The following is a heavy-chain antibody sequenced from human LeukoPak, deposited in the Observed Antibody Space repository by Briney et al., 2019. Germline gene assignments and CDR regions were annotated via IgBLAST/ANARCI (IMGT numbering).Heavy chain of an antibody. Sequence: GGSLRLSCAASGFTFSSYEMNWVRQAPGKGLEWVSYISSSGSTIYYADSVKGRFTISRDNAKNSLYLQMNSLRDEDTAVYYCARDSPDYYGMDVWGQGTTVTVSS. J-gene: IGHJ6*02. CDR3: ARDSPDYYGMDV. CDR2: ISSSGSTI. V-gene: IGHV3-48*03. CDR1: GFTFSSYE.